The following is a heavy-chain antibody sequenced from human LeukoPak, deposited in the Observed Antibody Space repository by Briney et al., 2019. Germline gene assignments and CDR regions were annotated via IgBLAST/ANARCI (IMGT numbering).Heavy chain of an antibody. J-gene: IGHJ4*02. Sequence: SETLSLTCTVYGGSISNYYWSWIRQPPGKGLEWIGYIYYSGSTNYNPSLKSRVTISVDTSKNQFSLKLSSVTAADTAVYYCERSRYRYSSGWYYFDYWGQGTLVTVSS. CDR3: ERSRYRYSSGWYYFDY. D-gene: IGHD6-19*01. CDR2: IYYSGST. CDR1: GGSISNYY. V-gene: IGHV4-59*08.